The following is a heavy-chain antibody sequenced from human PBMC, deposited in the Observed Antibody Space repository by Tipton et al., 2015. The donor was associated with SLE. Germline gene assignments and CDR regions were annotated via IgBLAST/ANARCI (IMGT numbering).Heavy chain of an antibody. CDR2: IWYDGSSK. D-gene: IGHD2-8*01. CDR1: GFTFGDYS. Sequence: SLRLSCTASGFTFGDYSMSWVRQAPGKGLEWVAVIWYDGSSKLYADSVKGRFTISRDNSKNTLYLKMNSLRVEDMATYYCGKDAVGFNGVYDPFDIWGLVTMVTVSS. CDR3: GKDAVGFNGVYDPFDI. J-gene: IGHJ3*02. V-gene: IGHV3-33*06.